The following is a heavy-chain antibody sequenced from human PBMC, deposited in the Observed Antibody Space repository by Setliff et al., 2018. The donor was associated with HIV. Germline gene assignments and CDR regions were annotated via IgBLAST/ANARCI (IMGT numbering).Heavy chain of an antibody. CDR1: GGSFSGYF. D-gene: IGHD3-10*01. J-gene: IGHJ4*02. CDR3: ARHEITMVRGVTIKAGYSFDY. Sequence: SETLSLTCAVYGGSFSGYFWSWIRQPPGKGLEWIGEINNSGSTNYNPSLKSRVTISVDTSKNQFSLKLSSVTAADTAVYYCARHEITMVRGVTIKAGYSFDYWGQGTLVTVS. CDR2: INNSGST. V-gene: IGHV4-34*01.